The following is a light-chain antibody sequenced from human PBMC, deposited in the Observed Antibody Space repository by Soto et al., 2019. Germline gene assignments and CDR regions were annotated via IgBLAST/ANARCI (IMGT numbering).Light chain of an antibody. CDR1: QDIRSS. CDR3: QQRSNLLT. V-gene: IGKV3D-11*01. J-gene: IGKJ4*01. CDR2: DAS. Sequence: EIVLAQSPGTLSVSPGERVTLSCRASQDIRSSLAWYQQKPGQAPRLLIYDASNRATGIPARFSGSGSGTDFTLTISSLEPEDFAVYYCQQRSNLLTFGGGTKVDIK.